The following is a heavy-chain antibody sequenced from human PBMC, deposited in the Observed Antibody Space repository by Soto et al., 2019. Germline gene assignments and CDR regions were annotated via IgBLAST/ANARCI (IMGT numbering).Heavy chain of an antibody. CDR3: ARADGDYPMYYYYYYMDV. CDR2: ISPYNGNT. Sequence: QVQLVQSGAEVKKPGASVKVSCKASGYTFTSYGISWVRQAPGQGLEWMGWISPYNGNTNYAQKLQGRVTMTTDTSTSTAYMELRSLRSDDTAVYYCARADGDYPMYYYYYYMDVWGKGTTVTVSS. J-gene: IGHJ6*03. V-gene: IGHV1-18*01. D-gene: IGHD4-17*01. CDR1: GYTFTSYG.